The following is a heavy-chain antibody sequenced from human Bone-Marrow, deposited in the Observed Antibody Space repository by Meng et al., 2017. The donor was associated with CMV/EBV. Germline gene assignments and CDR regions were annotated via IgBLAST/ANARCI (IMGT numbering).Heavy chain of an antibody. CDR1: GFTFSSYS. Sequence: GGSLRLSCAASGFTFSSYSMNWVRQAPGKGLEWVSSISSSSSYIYYADSVKGRFTISRDNAKNSLYLQMNSLRAEDTAVYYCARNNKLRFLEWLQVDYWGQGTLVTVSS. V-gene: IGHV3-21*01. CDR3: ARNNKLRFLEWLQVDY. CDR2: ISSSSSYI. D-gene: IGHD3-3*01. J-gene: IGHJ4*02.